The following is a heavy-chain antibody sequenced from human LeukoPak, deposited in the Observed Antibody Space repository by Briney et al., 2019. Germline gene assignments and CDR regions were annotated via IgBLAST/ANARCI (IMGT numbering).Heavy chain of an antibody. CDR1: GFTFSSYA. V-gene: IGHV3-7*01. CDR2: IKQDGSEK. J-gene: IGHJ5*02. D-gene: IGHD1-26*01. CDR3: ARDLPRRYSGSIGRFDP. Sequence: GGSLRLSCAASGFTFSSYAMSWVRQAPGKGLEWVANIKQDGSEKYYVDSVKGRFTISRDNAKNSLYLQMNSLRAEDTAVYYCARDLPRRYSGSIGRFDPWGQGTLVTVSS.